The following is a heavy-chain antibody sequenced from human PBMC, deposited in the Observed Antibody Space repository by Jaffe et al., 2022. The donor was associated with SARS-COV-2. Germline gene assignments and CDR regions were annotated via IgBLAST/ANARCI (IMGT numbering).Heavy chain of an antibody. J-gene: IGHJ4*02. CDR2: IYHSGST. Sequence: QLQLQESGSGLVKPSQTLSLTCAVSGGSISSGGYSWSWIRQPPGKGLEWIGYIYHSGSTYYNPSLKSRVTISVDRSKNQFSLKLSSVTAADTAVYYCARVRWDSSGYFPVGYYFDYWGQGTLVTVSS. CDR1: GGSISSGGYS. CDR3: ARVRWDSSGYFPVGYYFDY. V-gene: IGHV4-30-2*01. D-gene: IGHD3-22*01.